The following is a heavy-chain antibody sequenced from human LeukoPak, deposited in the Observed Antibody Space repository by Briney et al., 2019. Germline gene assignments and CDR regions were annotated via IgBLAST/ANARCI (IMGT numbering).Heavy chain of an antibody. CDR1: GGSISSGGYS. V-gene: IGHV4-30-2*01. J-gene: IGHJ5*02. CDR2: IYHSGST. CDR3: ARAPHDYGDYYGWFDP. D-gene: IGHD4-17*01. Sequence: SETLSLTCAVSGGSISSGGYSWSWIRQPPGKGLEWIGYIYHSGSTYYNPSLKSRVTISVDRSKNQFSLKLSSVTAADTAVYYCARAPHDYGDYYGWFDPWGQGTLVTVSS.